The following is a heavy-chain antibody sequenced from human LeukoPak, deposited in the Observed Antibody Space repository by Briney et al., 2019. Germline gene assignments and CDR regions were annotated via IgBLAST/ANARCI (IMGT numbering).Heavy chain of an antibody. V-gene: IGHV4-38-2*02. J-gene: IGHJ4*02. Sequence: TTSETLSLTCTVSGYSISSGYYWGWIRQPPGKGLEWIGSIYHSGSTYYNPSLKSRVTISVDTSKNQFSLKLSSVTAADTAVYYCAREPRDIVVVTAISFDYWGQGTLVTVSS. CDR2: IYHSGST. D-gene: IGHD2-21*02. CDR1: GYSISSGYY. CDR3: AREPRDIVVVTAISFDY.